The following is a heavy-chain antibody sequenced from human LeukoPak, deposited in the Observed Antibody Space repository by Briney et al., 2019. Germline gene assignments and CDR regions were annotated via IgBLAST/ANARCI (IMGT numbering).Heavy chain of an antibody. D-gene: IGHD1-26*01. CDR3: AKDQRWESPHYLDS. Sequence: GGSLRRSCTASRFTVTSSYMRWVRQAPGKGLDWVSVIYSSDNTYYADSVRGRFTISRDNSKNTLYVQMNSLRDEDTAVYYCAKDQRWESPHYLDSWGQGTLVTVSS. CDR1: RFTVTSSY. V-gene: IGHV3-53*01. J-gene: IGHJ4*02. CDR2: IYSSDNT.